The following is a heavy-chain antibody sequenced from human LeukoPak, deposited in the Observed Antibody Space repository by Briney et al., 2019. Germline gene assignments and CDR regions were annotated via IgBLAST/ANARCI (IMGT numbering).Heavy chain of an antibody. Sequence: PETLSLTCTVPSGSLTSYYWAWIRPAAGRRLEWVGRVHVSGSTNYNPSLRSRVAISLDRSKNQFSLTVRSLTAADTAVYYCARDDSSRDDSGAYHYWGQGILVTVSS. J-gene: IGHJ4*02. CDR3: ARDDSSRDDSGAYHY. CDR1: SGSLTSYY. D-gene: IGHD3-22*01. V-gene: IGHV4-4*07. CDR2: VHVSGST.